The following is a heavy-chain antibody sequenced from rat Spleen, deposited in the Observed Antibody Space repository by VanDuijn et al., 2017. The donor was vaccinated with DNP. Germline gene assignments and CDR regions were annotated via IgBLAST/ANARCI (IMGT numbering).Heavy chain of an antibody. CDR2: ISYSGST. CDR1: TYSITSDY. D-gene: IGHD1-9*01. V-gene: IGHV3-1*01. Sequence: EVQLQESGPGLVKPSQSLSLACSVTTYSITSDYWGWIRKLPGNKMEWMGYISYSGSTSHNPSLKSRISITRDTSKNQFFLQLNSVTTEDTATYYCARWNGYKKYFDYWGQGVMVTVSS. CDR3: ARWNGYKKYFDY. J-gene: IGHJ2*01.